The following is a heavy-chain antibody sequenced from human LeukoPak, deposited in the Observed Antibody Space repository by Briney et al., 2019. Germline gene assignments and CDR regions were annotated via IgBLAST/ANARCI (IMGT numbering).Heavy chain of an antibody. CDR1: GFTFSNHW. Sequence: GGSLRLSCAASGFTFSNHWMHWVRQAPGRGLMWVSRISRGASRTDYADSVKGRFTISRDDAKNTLYLQVNSLRVEDTGVYFCARGGSDTAMAHDYWGQGILVTVSS. J-gene: IGHJ4*02. CDR3: ARGGSDTAMAHDY. CDR2: ISRGASRT. D-gene: IGHD5-18*01. V-gene: IGHV3-74*01.